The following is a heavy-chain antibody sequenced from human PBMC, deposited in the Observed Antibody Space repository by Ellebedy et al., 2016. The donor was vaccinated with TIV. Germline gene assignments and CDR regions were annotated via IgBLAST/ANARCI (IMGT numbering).Heavy chain of an antibody. Sequence: SETLSLTXAVSGGSISSSTWWSWVRQPPGKGLEWIGVIYHSGSTNYNPSLKSRVTISVDKSTNQFSLKLSSVTAADTAVYYCAREVGGYGWDTRSLDGMDVWGQGTTVTVSS. V-gene: IGHV4-4*02. J-gene: IGHJ6*02. CDR2: IYHSGST. D-gene: IGHD5-12*01. CDR1: GGSISSSTW. CDR3: AREVGGYGWDTRSLDGMDV.